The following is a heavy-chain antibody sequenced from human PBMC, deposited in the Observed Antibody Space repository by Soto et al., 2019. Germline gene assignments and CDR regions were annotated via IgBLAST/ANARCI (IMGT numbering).Heavy chain of an antibody. CDR3: TRHDDHIWGSHGF. Sequence: EVQLVESGGGLVQPGGSLKLSCTASGFTFSDSAFHWVRQASGNGLEWVGRIRGKPRSYTTAYAASVKGRFTISRDDSKNTAYLQMNSLKTEDTAVYYCTRHDDHIWGSHGFWGQGTLVTVSS. V-gene: IGHV3-73*01. D-gene: IGHD3-16*01. CDR1: GFTFSDSA. J-gene: IGHJ4*02. CDR2: IRGKPRSYTT.